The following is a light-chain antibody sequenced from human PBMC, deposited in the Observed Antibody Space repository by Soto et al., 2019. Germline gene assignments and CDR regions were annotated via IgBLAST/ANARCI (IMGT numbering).Light chain of an antibody. CDR3: RQANSFPLT. Sequence: DIQMTQSQSSVSASVGDRVTITCRASQGISSWLAWYQQKPGKDPKLLIYAAYSLQSRGPSRFSGSESGTDFILTISTLQHEDFTNYYSRQANSFPLTCGGGTKVEIK. V-gene: IGKV1-12*01. J-gene: IGKJ4*01. CDR2: AAY. CDR1: QGISSW.